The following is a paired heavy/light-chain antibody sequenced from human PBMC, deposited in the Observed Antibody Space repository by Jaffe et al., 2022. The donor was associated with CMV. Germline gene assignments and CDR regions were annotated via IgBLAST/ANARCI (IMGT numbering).Heavy chain of an antibody. Sequence: QVLLVQSGAEVKKPGASVKVSCKASGYSFTDYTAYYIHWVRQAPGQGLEWMGWINPKSGDTYYTEKFQGRVTMTGDTSISTVYMEVAGLMSADTAFYYCVRALRSGDGPWGQGTLVTVSS. V-gene: IGHV1-2*02. CDR1: GYSFTDYTAYY. CDR3: VRALRSGDGP. J-gene: IGHJ4*02. CDR2: INPKSGDT. D-gene: IGHD1-26*01.
Light chain of an antibody. CDR2: AAS. Sequence: DTQMTQSPSAMSASVGDRVTITCRASQDISNSLAWFQQKPGKVPKRLISAASSLEGGVPSRFSGSGSGTEFTLTISSLQPEDFATYYCLQHNSYPLTFGPGTKVDIK. V-gene: IGKV1-17*03. CDR3: LQHNSYPLT. CDR1: QDISNS. J-gene: IGKJ3*01.